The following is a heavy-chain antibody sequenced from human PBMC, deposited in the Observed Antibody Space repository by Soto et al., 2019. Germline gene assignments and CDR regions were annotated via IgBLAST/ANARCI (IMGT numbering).Heavy chain of an antibody. J-gene: IGHJ5*02. D-gene: IGHD3-3*02. CDR2: ITSSSTI. Sequence: PGGSLRLSCAASGFSFSTYAMNWVRQAPGKGLEWISCITSSSTIYYADSVKGRFTISRDDARKSLYLHIHSLRDEDTAVYYCARDLAFEGPWGQGTLVTVSS. CDR1: GFSFSTYA. V-gene: IGHV3-48*02. CDR3: ARDLAFEGP.